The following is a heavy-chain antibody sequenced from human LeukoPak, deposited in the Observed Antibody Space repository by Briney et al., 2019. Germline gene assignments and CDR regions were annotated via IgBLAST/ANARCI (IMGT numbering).Heavy chain of an antibody. CDR3: ARMMGAYTILGYYYYYMDV. CDR2: IYTSGST. CDR1: GGSISSYY. V-gene: IGHV4-4*07. D-gene: IGHD3-3*01. J-gene: IGHJ6*03. Sequence: SETLSLTCTVSGGSISSYYWSWIRQPAGKGLEWIGRIYTSGSTNYNPSLKSRVTISVDKSKNQFSLKLSSVTAADTAVYYCARMMGAYTILGYYYYYMDVWGKGTTVTVPS.